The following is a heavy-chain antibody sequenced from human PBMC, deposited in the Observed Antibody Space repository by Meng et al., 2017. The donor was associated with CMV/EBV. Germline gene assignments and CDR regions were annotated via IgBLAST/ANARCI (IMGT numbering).Heavy chain of an antibody. CDR1: GFTFSSYA. CDR3: ARLAGCSSTTCQERDAFDI. CDR2: IYSGGSST. J-gene: IGHJ3*02. D-gene: IGHD2/OR15-2a*01. V-gene: IGHV3-23*03. Sequence: GESLKISCAASGFTFSSYAMSWVRQAPGKGLEWVSVIYSGGSSTYYADSVKGRFTISRDNSKNTLYLQMNDLTAEDTAVYYCARLAGCSSTTCQERDAFDIWGQGTMVTVSS.